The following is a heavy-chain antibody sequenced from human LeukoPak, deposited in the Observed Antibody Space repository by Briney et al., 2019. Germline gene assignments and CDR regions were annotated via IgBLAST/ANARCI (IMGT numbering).Heavy chain of an antibody. CDR2: IYYSGST. CDR1: GGSISSYY. CDR3: ARGFGFGERRYYYYMDV. Sequence: SETLSLTCTVSGGSISSYYWSWIRQPPGKGLEWIGYIYYSGSTNYNPSLKSRVTISVDTSKNQFSLKLSSVTAADTAVYYCARGFGFGERRYYYYMDVWGKGTTVTVSS. V-gene: IGHV4-59*12. J-gene: IGHJ6*03. D-gene: IGHD3-10*01.